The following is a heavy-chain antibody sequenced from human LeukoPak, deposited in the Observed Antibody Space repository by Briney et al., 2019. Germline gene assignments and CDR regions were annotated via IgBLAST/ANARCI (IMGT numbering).Heavy chain of an antibody. CDR2: IFHSGTT. CDR3: ARHEEEDGYNAKTFDY. Sequence: PSETLSLTCTVSGGSINSSTNYWRWVRQPPGKGLECIGSIFHSGTTYYNPSLKSRVIISVDTSKNQFSLKLSSVTAADTAVYYCARHEEEDGYNAKTFDYWGQGTLVTVSS. V-gene: IGHV4-39*01. J-gene: IGHJ4*02. CDR1: GGSINSSTNY. D-gene: IGHD5-24*01.